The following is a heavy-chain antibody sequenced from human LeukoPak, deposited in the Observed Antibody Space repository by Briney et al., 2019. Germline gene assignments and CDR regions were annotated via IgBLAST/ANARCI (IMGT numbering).Heavy chain of an antibody. CDR1: GFTFSSYA. Sequence: AGGSLRLSCAASGFTFSSYAMHWVRQAPGKGLEWVAVISYDGSNKYYADSVKGRFTFSRDNSKNTLYLQMNSLRAEDTAVYYCARDGAVLYYDILTGYNYYFDYWGQGTLVTVSS. V-gene: IGHV3-30*01. CDR2: ISYDGSNK. CDR3: ARDGAVLYYDILTGYNYYFDY. J-gene: IGHJ4*02. D-gene: IGHD3-9*01.